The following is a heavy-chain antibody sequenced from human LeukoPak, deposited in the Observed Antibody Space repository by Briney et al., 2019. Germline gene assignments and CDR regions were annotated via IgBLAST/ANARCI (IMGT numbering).Heavy chain of an antibody. D-gene: IGHD1-26*01. CDR3: ARHGGKKYNWFDP. Sequence: PSETLSLTCAVSGYSISSGYYWGWIRQPPGKGLEWIGSIYHSGSTYYNPSLKSRVTISADTSKNQFSLKLSSVTAADTAVYYCARHGGKKYNWFDPWGQGTLVTVSS. V-gene: IGHV4-38-2*01. CDR1: GYSISSGYY. CDR2: IYHSGST. J-gene: IGHJ5*02.